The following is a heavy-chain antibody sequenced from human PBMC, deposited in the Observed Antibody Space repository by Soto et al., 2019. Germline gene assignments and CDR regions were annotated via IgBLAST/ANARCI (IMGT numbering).Heavy chain of an antibody. CDR3: ARGVNGYYYVDY. D-gene: IGHD2-8*01. V-gene: IGHV3-74*01. CDR2: INRDGSRT. CDR1: GFISSSYW. Sequence: EVQLVESGGNVLQPGGSLRLSCAASGFISSSYWMHWVRQAPGKGLVWVSRINRDGSRTDYADSVKGRFAVSRDNAKNAVLLQMNSLRADDTAVYYCARGVNGYYYVDYWGQGTLVTVSS. J-gene: IGHJ4*02.